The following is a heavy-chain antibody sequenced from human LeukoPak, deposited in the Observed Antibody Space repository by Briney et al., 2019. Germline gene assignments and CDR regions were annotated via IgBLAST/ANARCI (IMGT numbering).Heavy chain of an antibody. CDR1: GGSISTYY. V-gene: IGHV4-59*01. J-gene: IGHJ6*03. D-gene: IGHD6-19*01. CDR3: ARASYSSGWCTVYYMDV. Sequence: SETLSLTCTVSGGSISTYYWSWIRQPPGKGLEWIGYIYYSGNTNYNPSLKSRVTISVDTSKNRFSLKLSSVTAADTAVYYCARASYSSGWCTVYYMDVWGKGTTVTVSS. CDR2: IYYSGNT.